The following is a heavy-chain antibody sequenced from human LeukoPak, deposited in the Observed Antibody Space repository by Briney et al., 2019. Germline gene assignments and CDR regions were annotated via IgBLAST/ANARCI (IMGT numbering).Heavy chain of an antibody. CDR1: GGTFSSYA. J-gene: IGHJ4*02. CDR3: ASDRSGYLLDY. Sequence: ASVKVSCKGSGGTFSSYAISWVRQAPGQGLEWMGGIIPIFGTANYAQKFQGRVTITADESTSTAYMELSSLRSEDTAVYYCASDRSGYLLDYWGQGTLVTVSS. D-gene: IGHD3-10*01. V-gene: IGHV1-69*13. CDR2: IIPIFGTA.